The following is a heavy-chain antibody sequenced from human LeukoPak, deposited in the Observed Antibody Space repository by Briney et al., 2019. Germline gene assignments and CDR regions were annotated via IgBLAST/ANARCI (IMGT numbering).Heavy chain of an antibody. Sequence: SETLSLTCAVYGGSFSGYYWSWIRQPPGKGLEWIGEINHSGSTNYNPSLKSRVTISVDTSKNQFSLKLSSVTAADTAVYYCARITYQDIVVVPAAIAPDYYYYYMDVWGEGTTVTVSS. CDR1: GGSFSGYY. D-gene: IGHD2-2*02. CDR3: ARITYQDIVVVPAAIAPDYYYYYMDV. V-gene: IGHV4-34*01. J-gene: IGHJ6*03. CDR2: INHSGST.